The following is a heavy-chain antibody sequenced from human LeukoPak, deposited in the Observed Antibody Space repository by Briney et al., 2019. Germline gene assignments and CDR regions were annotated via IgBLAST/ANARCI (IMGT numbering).Heavy chain of an antibody. CDR2: ISYDGVNK. J-gene: IGHJ5*02. Sequence: GGSLRLSCAASGFTVNGYSVHWDRQAPGEGLEWVAVISYDGVNKYYADSVKGRFAISRDNSKNIVYLQMSSLRTDDTAVYYCARGPSAGELPGWFDPWGQGTPVTVSS. CDR3: ARGPSAGELPGWFDP. CDR1: GFTVNGYS. D-gene: IGHD1-7*01. V-gene: IGHV3-30*09.